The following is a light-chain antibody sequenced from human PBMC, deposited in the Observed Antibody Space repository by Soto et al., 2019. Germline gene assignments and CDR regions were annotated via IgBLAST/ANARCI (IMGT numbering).Light chain of an antibody. V-gene: IGKV3-15*01. J-gene: IGKJ1*01. Sequence: EIGRTQSPATLSVSPGERATLSCRASQSVSSDLAWYHQKPGQAPRLLICGASTMATGIPARFSGSGSGTEFTLTINSLQSEYFAVDYCQQYNNWPRTFGQGTKVEIK. CDR1: QSVSSD. CDR3: QQYNNWPRT. CDR2: GAS.